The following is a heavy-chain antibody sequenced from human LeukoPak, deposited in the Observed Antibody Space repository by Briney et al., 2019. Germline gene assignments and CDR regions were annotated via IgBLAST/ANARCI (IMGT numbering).Heavy chain of an antibody. D-gene: IGHD2-2*01. CDR1: GDSVSSNSAA. CDR3: SRHMYAFTSSSRFDP. J-gene: IGHJ5*02. Sequence: SQTLSLTCAISGDSVSSNSAAWNWIRQSPSRGLEWLGRTYYRSKWYNDYAVSVKSRITINPDTSKNQFSLQLNSVTPEDTAVYYCSRHMYAFTSSSRFDPWGQGTLVTVSS. V-gene: IGHV6-1*01. CDR2: TYYRSKWYN.